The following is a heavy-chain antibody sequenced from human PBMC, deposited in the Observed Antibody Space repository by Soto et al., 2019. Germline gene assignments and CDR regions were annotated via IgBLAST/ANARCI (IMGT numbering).Heavy chain of an antibody. V-gene: IGHV3-30-3*01. D-gene: IGHD3-10*01. Sequence: QVQLVESGGGVVQPGRSLRLSCAASGFTFSSFAMHWVRQAPGKGLEWVAVISYDGSNKYYADSVKGRFTISRDNSKNTLYLQMNSLRAEDTAVYYCARDGIKSGPLWCGETDNVGYYFDYWGQGTLVTVSS. CDR2: ISYDGSNK. J-gene: IGHJ4*02. CDR1: GFTFSSFA. CDR3: ARDGIKSGPLWCGETDNVGYYFDY.